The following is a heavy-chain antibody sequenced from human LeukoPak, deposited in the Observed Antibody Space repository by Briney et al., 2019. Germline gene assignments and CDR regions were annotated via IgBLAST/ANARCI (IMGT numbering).Heavy chain of an antibody. Sequence: GESLQISCEGSGSIFTSYWIGWVRPLPGKGLEWMGIIYPGDSDTRYSPSFQGQVTISADKSISTAYLQWSSLKASDTAMYYCASGVYYYGSGSYFDYWGQGTLVTVSS. D-gene: IGHD3-10*01. V-gene: IGHV5-51*01. CDR3: ASGVYYYGSGSYFDY. CDR2: IYPGDSDT. J-gene: IGHJ4*02. CDR1: GSIFTSYW.